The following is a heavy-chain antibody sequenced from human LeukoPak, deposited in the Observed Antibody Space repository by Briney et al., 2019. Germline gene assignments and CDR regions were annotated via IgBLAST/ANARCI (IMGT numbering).Heavy chain of an antibody. CDR2: VSYDGSSD. CDR3: ARDVSDYFDY. J-gene: IGHJ4*02. Sequence: RSGRSLKLSCVGSGFTFSDYTMHWVRQAPGKGLEWVTVVSYDGSSDFYADSVKGRFTISRDNSKNTLYLQMNSLRSEDTAVYFCARDVSDYFDYWGQGILVSVSS. D-gene: IGHD5/OR15-5a*01. CDR1: GFTFSDYT. V-gene: IGHV3-30*03.